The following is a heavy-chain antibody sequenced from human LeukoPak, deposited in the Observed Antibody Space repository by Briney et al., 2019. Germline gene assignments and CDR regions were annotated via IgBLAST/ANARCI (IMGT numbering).Heavy chain of an antibody. Sequence: LETLSLTCTVSGGSMSDYYWSWIRQPAGKGLEWIGRIYSSGSTIYSPSLKSRVTMSVDTSKNQFSLKLSSVTAADTAVYFCARGFGSSWYYFDYWGQGTLVTVSS. CDR1: GGSMSDYY. CDR3: ARGFGSSWYYFDY. D-gene: IGHD6-13*01. V-gene: IGHV4-4*07. CDR2: IYSSGST. J-gene: IGHJ4*02.